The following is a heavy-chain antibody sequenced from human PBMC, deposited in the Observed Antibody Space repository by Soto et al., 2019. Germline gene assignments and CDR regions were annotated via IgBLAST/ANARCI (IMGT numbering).Heavy chain of an antibody. Sequence: QVQLQESGPGLVKPSQTLSLICTVSGGSISSGGYYWSWIRQHPGKGLEWIGDIYYSGSTYYNPSLKSRVTISVDTSKNQFSLKLSSVTAADTAVYYCARDHTDGSGPYDYWGQGTLVTVSS. V-gene: IGHV4-31*03. CDR1: GGSISSGGYY. D-gene: IGHD3-10*01. CDR2: IYYSGST. CDR3: ARDHTDGSGPYDY. J-gene: IGHJ4*02.